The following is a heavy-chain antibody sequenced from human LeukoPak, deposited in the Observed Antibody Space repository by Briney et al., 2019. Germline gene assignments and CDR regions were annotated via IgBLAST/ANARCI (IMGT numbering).Heavy chain of an antibody. CDR2: IYSGGST. J-gene: IGHJ2*01. V-gene: IGHV3-53*01. CDR3: ARGVVGTAPYWYFDL. CDR1: GFIVSDNY. Sequence: PGGSLRLSCAASGFIVSDNYMTWVRQAPGKGLEWVSVIYSGGSTYSADSVRGRFTISRDNSKNTVSLQMKSLRAEDTAVYYCARGVVGTAPYWYFDLWGRGTRLIVSS. D-gene: IGHD2-2*01.